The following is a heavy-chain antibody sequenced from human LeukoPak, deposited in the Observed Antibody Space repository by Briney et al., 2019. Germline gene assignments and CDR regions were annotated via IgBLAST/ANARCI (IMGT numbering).Heavy chain of an antibody. CDR2: IIPIFGTA. Sequence: ASVKVSCKASGGTFSSYAISWVRQAPGQGLEWMGGIIPIFGTANYAQKFQGRVTITTDESTSKAYMELSSLRSEDTAVYYCARDPIMITFGGVIVRRNYFDYWGQGTLVTVSS. J-gene: IGHJ4*02. D-gene: IGHD3-16*02. CDR3: ARDPIMITFGGVIVRRNYFDY. CDR1: GGTFSSYA. V-gene: IGHV1-69*05.